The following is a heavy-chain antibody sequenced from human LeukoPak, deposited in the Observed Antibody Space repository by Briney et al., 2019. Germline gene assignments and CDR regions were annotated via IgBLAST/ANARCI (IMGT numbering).Heavy chain of an antibody. D-gene: IGHD2-15*01. Sequence: SETLSLTCTVSGASFSSSSYYWGWIRQPPGKGLEWIGSIYQSGSTFYNPSLRSRFTISVDTSKNQFSLKLSSVTAADTAVYYCARAEGPDIVGAFDIWGQGTMVTVSS. J-gene: IGHJ3*02. V-gene: IGHV4-39*01. CDR2: IYQSGST. CDR3: ARAEGPDIVGAFDI. CDR1: GASFSSSSYY.